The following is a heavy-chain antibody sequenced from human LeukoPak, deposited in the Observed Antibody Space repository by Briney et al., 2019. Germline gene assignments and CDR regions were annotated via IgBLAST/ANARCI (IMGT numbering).Heavy chain of an antibody. D-gene: IGHD1-26*01. CDR3: EGIVGPFDY. J-gene: IGHJ4*02. CDR2: ISYDGSNK. V-gene: IGHV3-30-3*01. Sequence: GRSLRLSCAASGFTFSSYAMHWVRQAPGKGLEWVAVISYDGSNKYYADSVKGRFTISRDNSKNTLYPQMNSLRAEDTAVYYCEGIVGPFDYWGQGTLVTVSS. CDR1: GFTFSSYA.